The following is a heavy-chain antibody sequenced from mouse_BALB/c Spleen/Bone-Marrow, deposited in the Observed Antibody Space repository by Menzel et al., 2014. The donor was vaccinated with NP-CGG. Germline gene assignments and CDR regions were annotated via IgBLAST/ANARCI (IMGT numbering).Heavy chain of an antibody. CDR1: GYTFTRYR. CDR3: VCGNYYLAY. J-gene: IGHJ3*01. CDR2: INPSTGYT. V-gene: IGHV1-4*01. D-gene: IGHD2-1*01. Sequence: QVQLQQSGAELAKPGASVKMSCKASGYTFTRYRMHWVKQRPGQGLEWIGYINPSTGYTEYNQKFKDKATLTADKSSSTAYMQLSSLTSEDSAVYYCVCGNYYLAYWGQGTLVTVSA.